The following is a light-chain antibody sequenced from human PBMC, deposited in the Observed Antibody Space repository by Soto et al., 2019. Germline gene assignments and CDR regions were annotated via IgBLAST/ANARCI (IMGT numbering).Light chain of an antibody. CDR2: EVS. J-gene: IGLJ1*01. CDR3: SSYTSSSTPYV. Sequence: ALTQPPSASGSPGQSVTISCTGTSSDVGKYDYVSWFQHHPGKAPKLIIYEVSKRPSGVPDRFSGSKSGSTASLTVSGLQAEDEADYYCSSYTSSSTPYVFGTGTKVTV. CDR1: SSDVGKYDY. V-gene: IGLV2-8*01.